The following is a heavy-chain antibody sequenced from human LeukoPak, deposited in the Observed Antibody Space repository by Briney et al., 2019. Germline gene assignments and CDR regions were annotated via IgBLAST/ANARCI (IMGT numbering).Heavy chain of an antibody. CDR1: GYTFTTYG. V-gene: IGHV1-18*01. D-gene: IGHD6-13*01. Sequence: ASVKVSCKASGYTFTTYGTSWVRQAPGQGLEWMGWISAYTGNTNYTQNLQGRVTVTTDTSTSTAYMELRSLRSDDTAVYYCARGGAIANDYWGQGTLVTVSS. J-gene: IGHJ4*02. CDR2: ISAYTGNT. CDR3: ARGGAIANDY.